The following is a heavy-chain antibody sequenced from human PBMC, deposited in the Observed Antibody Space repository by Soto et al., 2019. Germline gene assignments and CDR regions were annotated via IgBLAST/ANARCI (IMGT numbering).Heavy chain of an antibody. D-gene: IGHD1-1*01. V-gene: IGHV3-30*18. CDR3: AKNDDSFDY. Sequence: SLRLSCAASGFTFSSYGMHWVRQAAGKGLEWVAVIASDGSEKYYADSVKGRFTISRDNSRNTLFLQMNSLRVEDTAVYYCAKNDDSFDYWGQGALVTVSS. CDR1: GFTFSSYG. CDR2: IASDGSEK. J-gene: IGHJ4*02.